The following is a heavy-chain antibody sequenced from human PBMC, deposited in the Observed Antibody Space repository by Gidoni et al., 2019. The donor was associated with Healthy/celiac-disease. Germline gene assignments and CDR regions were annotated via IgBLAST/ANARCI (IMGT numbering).Heavy chain of an antibody. D-gene: IGHD3-3*01. CDR3: ARADGSDFWSGYPIDY. Sequence: QVQLVQSGAEVKKPGSSVKVSCKASGGTFSSYAISWVRQAPGQGLEWMGGIIPIFGTANCAQKFQGRVTITADESTSTAYMELSSLRSEDTAVYYCARADGSDFWSGYPIDYWGQGTLVTVSS. CDR1: GGTFSSYA. CDR2: IIPIFGTA. J-gene: IGHJ4*02. V-gene: IGHV1-69*01.